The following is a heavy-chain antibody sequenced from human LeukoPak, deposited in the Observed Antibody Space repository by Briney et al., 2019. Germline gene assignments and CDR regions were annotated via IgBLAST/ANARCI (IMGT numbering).Heavy chain of an antibody. D-gene: IGHD2-2*01. CDR1: GGSFSGYY. V-gene: IGHV4-34*01. J-gene: IGHJ4*02. Sequence: PSETLSLTCAVYGGSFSGYYWSWIRQPPGKGLEWIGEINHSGSTNYNPSLKSRVTISVDTSKNQFSLKLSSVTAADTAVYYCARGASALPVVPAAPDYWGQGTLVTVSS. CDR2: INHSGST. CDR3: ARGASALPVVPAAPDY.